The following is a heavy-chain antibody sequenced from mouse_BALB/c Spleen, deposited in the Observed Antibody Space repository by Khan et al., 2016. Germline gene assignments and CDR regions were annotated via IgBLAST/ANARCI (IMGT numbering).Heavy chain of an antibody. D-gene: IGHD1-1*02. CDR1: GYSITSAYA. Sequence: EVQLQESGPGLVKPSQSLSLTCTVTGYSITSAYAWNWFRQFPGNKLEWIGYISSSGLTSFNPSLKIRISITRDTSKNQFFLQLNSVTTEDTATYYCARSGNYFDYWGQGTTLTVSS. J-gene: IGHJ2*01. CDR3: ARSGNYFDY. CDR2: ISSSGLT. V-gene: IGHV3-2*02.